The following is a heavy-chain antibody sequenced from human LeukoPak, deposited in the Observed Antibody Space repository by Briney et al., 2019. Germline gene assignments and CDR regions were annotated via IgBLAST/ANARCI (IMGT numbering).Heavy chain of an antibody. Sequence: SETLSLTCTVSGGSISSYYWSWIRQPAGKGLEWIGRIYTSGSTNYNPSLKSRVTISVDTSKNQFSLKLSSVTAADTAVYYCARFAYSNDAFDIWGQGTMVTVSS. CDR3: ARFAYSNDAFDI. J-gene: IGHJ3*02. CDR1: GGSISSYY. V-gene: IGHV4-4*07. CDR2: IYTSGST. D-gene: IGHD4-11*01.